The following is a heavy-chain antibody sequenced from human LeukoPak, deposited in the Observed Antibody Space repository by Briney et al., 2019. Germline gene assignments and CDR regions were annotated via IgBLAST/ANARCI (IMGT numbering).Heavy chain of an antibody. CDR2: IHYSGKA. D-gene: IGHD3-16*01. J-gene: IGHJ6*02. Sequence: QPSETLSLTCTVSGGSISGYYWTWTRQPPGKGLEWIGQIHYSGKADYNPSLRSRITISVDTSKNQMFLKLSSLTAADTAVYYCARFGVDYDMGVWGQGTTVTVSS. CDR3: ARFGVDYDMGV. CDR1: GGSISGYY. V-gene: IGHV4-59*01.